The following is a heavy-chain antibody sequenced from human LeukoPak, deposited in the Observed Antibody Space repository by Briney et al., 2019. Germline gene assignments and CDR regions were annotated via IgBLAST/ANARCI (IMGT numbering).Heavy chain of an antibody. V-gene: IGHV4-59*01. Sequence: PSETLSHTCTVSGGSINSDSWSWIRLPPGKRLEWIGAISYTGSTDYNPSLNSRVTISLDTSKNQFSLRLTSVTAADTALYYCARGANLWGQGTLVTVSS. CDR1: GGSINSDS. CDR3: ARGANL. D-gene: IGHD4/OR15-4a*01. CDR2: ISYTGST. J-gene: IGHJ4*02.